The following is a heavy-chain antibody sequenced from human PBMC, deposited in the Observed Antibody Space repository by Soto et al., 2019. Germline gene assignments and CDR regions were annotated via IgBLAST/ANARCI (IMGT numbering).Heavy chain of an antibody. V-gene: IGHV1-69*06. CDR1: GGTFSSYA. D-gene: IGHD2-2*01. CDR3: ARSAYCSSTSCYLEVGAFDI. CDR2: IIAIFGKA. Sequence: ASVKVSCKASGGTFSSYAISWVRQAPGQGREWMGGIIAIFGKANYAQKFQGRVTITADKSTRTAYMELSRLRSEDTAVYYCARSAYCSSTSCYLEVGAFDIWGQGTMVTVSS. J-gene: IGHJ3*02.